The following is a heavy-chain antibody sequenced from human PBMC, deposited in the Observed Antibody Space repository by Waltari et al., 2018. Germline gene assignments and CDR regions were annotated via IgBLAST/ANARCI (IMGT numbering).Heavy chain of an antibody. CDR1: GFTFSQDG. J-gene: IGHJ4*02. V-gene: IGHV3-30*18. Sequence: QVRLIESGGGAVQPGGSLRLSCFASGFTFSQDGMHWVRQAPGKGLEWLTLISFDGKETYYGDSAEGRFTISRDNSRDTLYLQLDNLRVEDTAEYYCVKDNSHGGKFLDSWGPGAQVIVFS. D-gene: IGHD2-15*01. CDR2: ISFDGKET. CDR3: VKDNSHGGKFLDS.